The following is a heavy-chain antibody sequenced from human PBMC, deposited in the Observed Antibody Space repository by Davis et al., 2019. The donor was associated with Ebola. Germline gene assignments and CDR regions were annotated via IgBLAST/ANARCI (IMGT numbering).Heavy chain of an antibody. CDR1: GGTFSSYA. CDR2: IIPILGIA. D-gene: IGHD4-17*01. Sequence: SVKVSCKASGGTFSSYAISWVRQAPGQGLEWMGRIIPILGIANYAQKFQGRVTITADKSTSTAYMELSSLRSEDTAVYYCALEPDMTTVIPNFDYWGQGTLVTVSS. V-gene: IGHV1-69*04. J-gene: IGHJ4*02. CDR3: ALEPDMTTVIPNFDY.